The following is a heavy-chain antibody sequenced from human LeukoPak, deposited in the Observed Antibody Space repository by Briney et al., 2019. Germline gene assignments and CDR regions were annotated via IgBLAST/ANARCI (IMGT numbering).Heavy chain of an antibody. CDR2: IYYSGST. J-gene: IGHJ5*02. CDR3: ARGGKPPRINWFDP. V-gene: IGHV4-59*12. CDR1: GGSISSYY. Sequence: SETLSLTCTVSGGSISSYYWSWIRQPPGKGLEWIGYIYYSGSTNYNPSLKSRVTISVDTSKNQFSLKLSSVTAADTAVYYCARGGKPPRINWFDPWGQGTLVTVSS.